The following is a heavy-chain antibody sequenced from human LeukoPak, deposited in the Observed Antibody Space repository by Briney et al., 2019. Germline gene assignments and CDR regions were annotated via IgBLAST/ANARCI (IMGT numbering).Heavy chain of an antibody. V-gene: IGHV4-59*12. Sequence: SETLSLTCTVSGGSISSYYWSWIRQPPGKGLEWIGYIYYSGSTNYNPSLKSRVTISVDTSKNQFSLKLSSVTAADTAVYYCARGWYGSNWFDPWGQGTLVTVSS. CDR3: ARGWYGSNWFDP. CDR2: IYYSGST. D-gene: IGHD6-13*01. CDR1: GGSISSYY. J-gene: IGHJ5*02.